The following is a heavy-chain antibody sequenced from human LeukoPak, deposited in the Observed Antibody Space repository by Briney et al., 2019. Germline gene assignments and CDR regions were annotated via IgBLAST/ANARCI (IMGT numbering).Heavy chain of an antibody. D-gene: IGHD5-12*01. CDR3: ARGGYSDYDSNY. CDR1: GYTFTDYY. Sequence: ASVKVSCKASGYTFTDYYMHWVRQAPGQGLEWMGWIIPNSGGTNCAQKFQGRVTMTRDTSITTAYMELSRLRSDDTAVYYCARGGYSDYDSNYWGQGTLVTVSS. V-gene: IGHV1-2*02. J-gene: IGHJ4*02. CDR2: IIPNSGGT.